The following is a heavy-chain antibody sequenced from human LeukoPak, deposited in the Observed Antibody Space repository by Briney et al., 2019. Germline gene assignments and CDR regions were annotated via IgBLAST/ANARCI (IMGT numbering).Heavy chain of an antibody. J-gene: IGHJ4*02. CDR2: IYYSGST. CDR1: GGSISSYY. D-gene: IGHD5-24*01. V-gene: IGHV4-59*01. CDR3: ARGTRGAYGYNLNY. Sequence: SETLSLTCTVSGGSISSYYWSWIRQPPGKGLEWIGYIYYSGSTNYNPSLKSRVTISVDTSKNQFSLKLSSVTAADTAVYYCARGTRGAYGYNLNYWGQGTLVTVSS.